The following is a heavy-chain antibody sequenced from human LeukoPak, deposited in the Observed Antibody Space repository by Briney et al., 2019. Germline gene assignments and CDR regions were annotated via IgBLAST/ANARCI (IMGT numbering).Heavy chain of an antibody. V-gene: IGHV3-11*01. Sequence: GGSLRLSCAASGFTFSDYYMSWIRQAPGKGLEWVSYISSSGSTIYYADSVKGRFTISKDNAKNSLYLQMNSLRAEDTAVYYCARVSVRDAFDIWGQGTMVTVSS. D-gene: IGHD6-6*01. CDR3: ARVSVRDAFDI. CDR1: GFTFSDYY. CDR2: ISSSGSTI. J-gene: IGHJ3*02.